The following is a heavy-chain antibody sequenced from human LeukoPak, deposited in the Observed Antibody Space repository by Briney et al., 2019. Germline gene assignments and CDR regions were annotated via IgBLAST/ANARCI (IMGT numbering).Heavy chain of an antibody. Sequence: AGGSLRLSCAASGFTFSSNAMSWARQAPGKGLEWVSSISGSGASTYYADSVKGRFTIYRDNSKNTLYLQMNSLRAEDTAIYYCAKDVGSSITARRAFDYWGQGSLVTVSS. J-gene: IGHJ4*02. CDR1: GFTFSSNA. V-gene: IGHV3-23*01. CDR3: AKDVGSSITARRAFDY. CDR2: ISGSGAST. D-gene: IGHD6-6*01.